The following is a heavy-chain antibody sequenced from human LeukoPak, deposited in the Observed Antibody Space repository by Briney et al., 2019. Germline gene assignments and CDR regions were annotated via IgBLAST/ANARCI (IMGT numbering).Heavy chain of an antibody. J-gene: IGHJ6*02. D-gene: IGHD1-26*01. CDR2: IWYDGSNK. CDR1: GFTFSSYG. Sequence: GGSLRLSCAASGFTFSSYGMHWVRQAPGKGLEWVAVIWYDGSNKYYADSVKGRFTISRDNSKNTLYLQMNSLRAEDTAVYYCARGASGSHYNYYYYGMDVWGQGTTVTVSS. V-gene: IGHV3-33*01. CDR3: ARGASGSHYNYYYYGMDV.